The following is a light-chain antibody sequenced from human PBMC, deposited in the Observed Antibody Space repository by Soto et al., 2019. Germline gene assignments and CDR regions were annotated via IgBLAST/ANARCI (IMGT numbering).Light chain of an antibody. CDR1: SPNIGSNT. J-gene: IGLJ2*01. Sequence: QSVLTQPPSASGTPGQRVTISCSGSSPNIGSNTVNWYQQLPGTAPKLFIYSNNQRPLGGPDRFSGSKSGTSASLAISGLQSEDEADYYCSAWDDSLNGPVFGGGTKLTVL. CDR2: SNN. CDR3: SAWDDSLNGPV. V-gene: IGLV1-44*01.